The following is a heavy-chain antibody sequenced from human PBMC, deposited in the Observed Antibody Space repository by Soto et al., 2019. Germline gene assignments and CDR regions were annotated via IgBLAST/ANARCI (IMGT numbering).Heavy chain of an antibody. CDR3: ARQYDDYACFDY. V-gene: IGHV5-51*01. CDR2: IYPGDSDT. J-gene: IGHJ4*02. CDR1: GYSFSSYW. Sequence: EVQLVQSGAEVKKPGESLKISCKCSGYSFSSYWIAWVRQMPGKGLEWMGIIYPGDSDTRYSPAFQGQVTISADKSISSAYLQWSSLKASDTAMYYCARQYDDYACFDYWGQGTLVTGSS. D-gene: IGHD4-17*01.